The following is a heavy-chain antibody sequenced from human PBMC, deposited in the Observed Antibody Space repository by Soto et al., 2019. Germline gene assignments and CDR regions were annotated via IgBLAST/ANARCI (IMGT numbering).Heavy chain of an antibody. CDR3: ARGPGDYGTLYYYYGMDV. D-gene: IGHD4-17*01. J-gene: IGHJ6*02. V-gene: IGHV1-2*04. CDR1: GYTFTGYY. Sequence: ASVKVSCKASGYTFTGYYMHWVRQAPGQGLEWMGWINPNSGGTNYAQKFQGWVTMTRDTSISTANMELSRLRSDDTAVYYCARGPGDYGTLYYYYGMDVWGQGTTVTVSS. CDR2: INPNSGGT.